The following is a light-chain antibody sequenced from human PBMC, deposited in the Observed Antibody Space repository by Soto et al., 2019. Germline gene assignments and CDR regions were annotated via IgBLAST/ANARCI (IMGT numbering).Light chain of an antibody. J-gene: IGKJ1*01. CDR1: QSVSISY. V-gene: IGKV3-20*01. Sequence: IVLTHAPGTLSFSPGEIATLSFRASQSVSISYLAWYQQKPGQAPRLLIYGASSRATGIPDRFSGSGSGTDFTLTISRLEPEDFAVYYCQQYGSSPWTFGQGTKVDI. CDR2: GAS. CDR3: QQYGSSPWT.